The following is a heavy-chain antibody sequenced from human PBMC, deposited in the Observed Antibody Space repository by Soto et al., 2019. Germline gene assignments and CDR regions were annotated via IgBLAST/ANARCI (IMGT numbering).Heavy chain of an antibody. CDR2: IKFDGSEK. CDR3: VKDGGYCSSTTCYSPRNHYFDS. CDR1: GFIFSDYW. V-gene: IGHV3-7*03. Sequence: HPGGSLRLSCAASGFIFSDYWMSRVRQAPGKGPEWVANIKFDGSEKQYVDSVKGRFSISRDNSRNSLFLQMNSLRAGDTAVYYCVKDGGYCSSTTCYSPRNHYFDSWGQGTLVTVSS. D-gene: IGHD2-2*01. J-gene: IGHJ4*02.